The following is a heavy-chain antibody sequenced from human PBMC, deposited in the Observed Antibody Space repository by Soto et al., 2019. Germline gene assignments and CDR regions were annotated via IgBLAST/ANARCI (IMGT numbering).Heavy chain of an antibody. CDR2: INHSGST. Sequence: SETLSLTCAFYCGSFIGYYWSWIRQPPGKGLEWIGEINHSGSTNYNPSLKSRVTISVDTSKNQFSLKLSSVTAADTAVYYCARGGAYYGSGSYYSGRNYYYYYGMDVWGQGTTVTVSS. D-gene: IGHD3-10*01. CDR1: CGSFIGYY. J-gene: IGHJ6*02. CDR3: ARGGAYYGSGSYYSGRNYYYYYGMDV. V-gene: IGHV4-34*01.